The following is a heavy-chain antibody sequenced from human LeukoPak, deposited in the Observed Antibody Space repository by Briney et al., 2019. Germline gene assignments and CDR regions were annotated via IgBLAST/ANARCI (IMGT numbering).Heavy chain of an antibody. D-gene: IGHD6-6*01. V-gene: IGHV4-39*01. CDR2: IDYAGNT. J-gene: IGHJ6*03. CDR1: GGSVNSGNYY. CDR3: ARLYSSTSYRHALGYYIDV. Sequence: SETLSLICTVSGGSVNSGNYYWAWIRQPPGKGLEWIGNIDYAGNTYYNASLKSRVTMSVDTSKNQFSLNLNSVTGTAVYYCARLYSSTSYRHALGYYIDVWGKGTTVTVSS.